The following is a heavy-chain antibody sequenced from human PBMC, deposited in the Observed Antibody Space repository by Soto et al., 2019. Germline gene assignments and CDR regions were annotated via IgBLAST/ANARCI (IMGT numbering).Heavy chain of an antibody. V-gene: IGHV1-18*04. J-gene: IGHJ3*02. CDR3: ARGKSTYYYDSSGYRHPANAFDI. CDR2: ISAYNGNT. D-gene: IGHD3-22*01. Sequence: VQLVQSGAEVKKPGASVKVSCKASGYTFTSYGISWVRQAPGQGLDWMGWISAYNGNTYYAQKLQGRVTMTTDTSTSTAYMELRSLRTDVTAVYYCARGKSTYYYDSSGYRHPANAFDIWGQGTMVTVSS. CDR1: GYTFTSYG.